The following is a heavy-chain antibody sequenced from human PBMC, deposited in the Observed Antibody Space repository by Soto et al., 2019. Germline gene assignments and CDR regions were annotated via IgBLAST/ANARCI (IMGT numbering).Heavy chain of an antibody. Sequence: ASVKVSCKASGGTFSSYAISWVRQAPGQGLEWMGGIIPIFGTANYAQKFQGRVTMTRDTSTSTVYMELSSLRSEDTAVYYCARGGIAAAAHLGYRGVIAFDIWGQGTMVTVSS. CDR1: GGTFSSYA. J-gene: IGHJ3*02. CDR2: IIPIFGTA. CDR3: ARGGIAAAAHLGYRGVIAFDI. D-gene: IGHD6-13*01. V-gene: IGHV1-69*05.